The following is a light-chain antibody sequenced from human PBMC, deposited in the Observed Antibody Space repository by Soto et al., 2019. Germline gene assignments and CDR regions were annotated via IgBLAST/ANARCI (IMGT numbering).Light chain of an antibody. J-gene: IGKJ1*01. Sequence: EIVMTQSPATLSVSPGERATPSCTDSQSVSSNLAWYQQKPGQAPRLLIYGASTRATGIPARFSGSGSGTEFTLTISSLQSEDFSVYYCQQYNNWPPVTLGQGTKVDI. CDR2: GAS. V-gene: IGKV3-15*01. CDR1: QSVSSN. CDR3: QQYNNWPPVT.